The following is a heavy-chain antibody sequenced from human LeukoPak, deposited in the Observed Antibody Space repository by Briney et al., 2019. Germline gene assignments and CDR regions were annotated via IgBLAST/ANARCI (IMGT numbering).Heavy chain of an antibody. CDR2: ISAYNGNT. CDR3: ARAVVPAAVNPGGSYYMDV. V-gene: IGHV1-18*01. Sequence: ASVKVSCKASGYTFTSYGISWVRQAPGQGLEWMGWISAYNGNTNYAQKLQGRVTMTTDTSTSTAYMELRSLRSDDTAVYYCARAVVPAAVNPGGSYYMDVWGKGTTVTVSS. D-gene: IGHD2-2*01. J-gene: IGHJ6*03. CDR1: GYTFTSYG.